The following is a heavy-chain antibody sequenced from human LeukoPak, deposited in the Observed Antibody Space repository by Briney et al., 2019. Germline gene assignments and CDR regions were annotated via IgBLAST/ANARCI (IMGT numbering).Heavy chain of an antibody. V-gene: IGHV3-23*01. Sequence: GGSLRLSCAASGFAFTSYVMSWVRQAPGKGLEWVSGISVSGEETYYADSVKGRFTISRDNTKNTLYLQVNSLGAVDTAVYYCAKHRSGSYYEAFDYWGRGTLVTVSS. CDR3: AKHRSGSYYEAFDY. D-gene: IGHD3-10*01. J-gene: IGHJ4*02. CDR2: ISVSGEET. CDR1: GFAFTSYV.